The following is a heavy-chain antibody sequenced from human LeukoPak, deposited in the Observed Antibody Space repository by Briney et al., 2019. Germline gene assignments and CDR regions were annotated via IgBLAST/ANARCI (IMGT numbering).Heavy chain of an antibody. Sequence: SETLSLTCNVSGGSISSDSYYWGWIRQPPGKGLEWVGNIYYNGNAYYNPSLKSRLTISVDTSRNQFSLKLSSVTAADTAVYYCARDHIVVVGHYYYYYMDVWGKGTTVTVSS. CDR2: IYYNGNA. J-gene: IGHJ6*03. D-gene: IGHD2-2*01. CDR3: ARDHIVVVGHYYYYYMDV. CDR1: GGSISSDSYY. V-gene: IGHV4-39*02.